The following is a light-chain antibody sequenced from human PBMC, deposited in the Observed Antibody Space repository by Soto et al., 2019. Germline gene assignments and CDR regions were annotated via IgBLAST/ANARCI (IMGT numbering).Light chain of an antibody. CDR3: HQYGSSPWT. CDR1: QSVSSN. V-gene: IGKV3-20*01. Sequence: EIVMTQSPATLSVSPGERASLSCRASQSVSSNLAWYQQKPGQAPRLLIYDASKRATGIPARFSGSGSGTDFSLTISRLEPEDFAVYYCHQYGSSPWTFGQGTKVDI. CDR2: DAS. J-gene: IGKJ1*01.